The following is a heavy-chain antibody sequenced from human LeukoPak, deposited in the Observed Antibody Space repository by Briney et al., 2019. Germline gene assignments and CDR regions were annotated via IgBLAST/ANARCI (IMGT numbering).Heavy chain of an antibody. CDR1: GYTFTDYY. D-gene: IGHD2-2*01. Sequence: ASVNVSCKXSGYTFTDYYIHWVRQAPGQGLEWMGWINPNGGGRSYAQKFQGRVTMTRDASISTTYLDLSRLRSDDTAVYYCARGGGGCSSASCSWTDYFYYMDVWGTGTTVTVSS. J-gene: IGHJ6*03. V-gene: IGHV1-2*02. CDR3: ARGGGGCSSASCSWTDYFYYMDV. CDR2: INPNGGGR.